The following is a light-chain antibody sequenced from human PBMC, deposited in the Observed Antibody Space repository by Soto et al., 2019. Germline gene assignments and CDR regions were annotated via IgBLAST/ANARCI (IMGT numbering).Light chain of an antibody. CDR1: HSVSSS. J-gene: IGKJ2*01. CDR3: QQYYDRPLT. CDR2: GAS. V-gene: IGKV3-15*01. Sequence: ERVMTQSPATLSVSPGERVTLSCRASHSVSSSLAWYQQKPGQAPRLLIHGASTRATGIPARFSGSGSGTECTLTISSLQSEDFAVYYCQQYYDRPLTFGQGTKLEIK.